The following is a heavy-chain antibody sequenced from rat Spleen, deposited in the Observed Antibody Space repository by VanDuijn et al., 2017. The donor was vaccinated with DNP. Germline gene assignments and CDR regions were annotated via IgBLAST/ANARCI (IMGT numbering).Heavy chain of an antibody. J-gene: IGHJ2*01. CDR1: GYSITSNY. CDR3: ARWSRYSDY. CDR2: ISYSSST. D-gene: IGHD1-1*01. Sequence: EVQLQESGPGLAKPSQSLSLTCSVTGYSITSNYWGWIRKFPGNKMEYIGHISYSSSTKYNPSLKSRFSITRNTSKNQFFLQLNSVTTEDTATYYCARWSRYSDYWGQGVMVTVSS. V-gene: IGHV3-1*01.